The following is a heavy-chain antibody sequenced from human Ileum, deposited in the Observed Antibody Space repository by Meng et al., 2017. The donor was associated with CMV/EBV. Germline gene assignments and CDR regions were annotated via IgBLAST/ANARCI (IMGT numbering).Heavy chain of an antibody. V-gene: IGHV4-31*02. CDR3: ARLGRITGNVDY. D-gene: IGHD1-20*01. Sequence: VSGGSISSGAYYWNWIRQHPGKGLEWIGYIYNSGGTYYNPSLKSRVIISIDTSKNQFSLKLSSVTAADTAVYYCARLGRITGNVDYWGQGTLVTVSS. CDR1: GGSISSGAYY. J-gene: IGHJ4*02. CDR2: IYNSGGT.